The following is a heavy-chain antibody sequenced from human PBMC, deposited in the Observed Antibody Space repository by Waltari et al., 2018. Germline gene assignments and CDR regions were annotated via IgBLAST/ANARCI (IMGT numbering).Heavy chain of an antibody. CDR2: SYYSGST. CDR1: GGSISSSSYY. V-gene: IGHV4-39*07. CDR3: ARVGSSGWFNWFDP. J-gene: IGHJ5*02. D-gene: IGHD6-19*01. Sequence: QLQLQESGPGLVKPSETLSLTCTVSGGSISSSSYYWGWIRQPPGKGLEWIGSSYYSGSTYYNPSLKSRVTISVDTSKNQFSRKLSSVTAADTAVYYCARVGSSGWFNWFDPWGQGTLVTVSS.